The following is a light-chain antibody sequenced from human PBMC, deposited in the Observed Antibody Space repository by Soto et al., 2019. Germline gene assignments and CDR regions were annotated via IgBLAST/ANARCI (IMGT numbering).Light chain of an antibody. Sequence: AIQVTQSPSSLSASVGDRVTITCRASQGIRNELSWYQQKPGKAPKFLIFAASNLQSGVPSRFSGSGSGTDFTLTISSLQREDFATYFCLQDDDYPFTFGGGTTGDIK. CDR3: LQDDDYPFT. CDR1: QGIRNE. CDR2: AAS. J-gene: IGKJ4*01. V-gene: IGKV1-6*01.